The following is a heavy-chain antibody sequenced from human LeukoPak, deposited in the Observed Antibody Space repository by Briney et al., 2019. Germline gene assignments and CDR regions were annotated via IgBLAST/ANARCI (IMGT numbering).Heavy chain of an antibody. V-gene: IGHV4-59*01. J-gene: IGHJ6*03. CDR1: GGSISSYY. D-gene: IGHD3-10*01. Sequence: SETLSLTCTVSGGSISSYYWSWIRQPPGKGLEWIGYIYYSGSTNYNPSLKSRVTISVDTSKNQFSLKLSSVTAADTAVYYCARGGGTDGSGSYYNDYYYYMDVWGKGTTVTVSS. CDR2: IYYSGST. CDR3: ARGGGTDGSGSYYNDYYYYMDV.